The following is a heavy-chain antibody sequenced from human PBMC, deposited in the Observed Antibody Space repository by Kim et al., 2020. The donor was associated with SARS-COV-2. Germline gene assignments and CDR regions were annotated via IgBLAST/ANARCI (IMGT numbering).Heavy chain of an antibody. V-gene: IGHV1-18*01. Sequence: ASVKVSCKASGYTFSNYGLTWVRQAPGQGLEWMGWISANGKTKYAQKVQGRVTMTTGTSTSTGYMELRSLRSDDTAVYYCARDWAGSDGSDAFDFWGQGTKVTVSS. D-gene: IGHD6-19*01. CDR1: GYTFSNYG. J-gene: IGHJ3*01. CDR3: ARDWAGSDGSDAFDF. CDR2: ISANGKT.